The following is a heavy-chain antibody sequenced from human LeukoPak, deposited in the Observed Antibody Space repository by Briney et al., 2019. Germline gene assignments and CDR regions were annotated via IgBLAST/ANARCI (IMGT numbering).Heavy chain of an antibody. D-gene: IGHD5/OR15-5a*01. CDR3: VRRSYEYNVYDRHFDF. CDR1: GFTFSRDW. CDR2: ISDDGSIT. V-gene: IGHV3-74*03. Sequence: GGSLRLSCAASGFTFSRDWMHWVRQAPGKGLVWVSRISDDGSITTYADSVQGGFTIPRHNAKSTVFLQMNSLRVEETAVYFCVRRSYEYNVYDRHFDFWGQGILVTVSS. J-gene: IGHJ4*02.